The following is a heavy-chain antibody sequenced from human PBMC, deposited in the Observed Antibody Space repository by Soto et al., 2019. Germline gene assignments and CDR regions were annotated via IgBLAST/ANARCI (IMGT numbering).Heavy chain of an antibody. V-gene: IGHV4-4*09. CDR3: ERTLDDGHMDV. CDR1: GDSVRNQY. J-gene: IGHJ6*03. CDR2: IYRSAST. Sequence: QVQMQESGPGLVKPSETLSLTCTVSGDSVRNQYWSWIRRPPGSGLQWIVYIYRSASTKYTPSLKSRLTISFDTYKNPFSLKLSSVTAADTAVYYCERTLDDGHMDVGGKGTTVTVSS.